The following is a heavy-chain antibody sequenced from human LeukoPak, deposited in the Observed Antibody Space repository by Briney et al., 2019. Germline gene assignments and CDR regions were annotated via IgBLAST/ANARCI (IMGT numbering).Heavy chain of an antibody. V-gene: IGHV3-48*02. D-gene: IGHD3-10*01. CDR3: TRGRYYGSGTQGYYYMDV. J-gene: IGHJ6*03. CDR1: GFTFSSYS. Sequence: GGSPRLSCAASGFTFSSYSMNWVRQAPGKGLEWVSYISSRGSSIYADSVKGRFTISRDNAKNSLYLQMNSLRNEDTAVYYCTRGRYYGSGTQGYYYMDVWGKGTTVTISS. CDR2: ISSRGSSI.